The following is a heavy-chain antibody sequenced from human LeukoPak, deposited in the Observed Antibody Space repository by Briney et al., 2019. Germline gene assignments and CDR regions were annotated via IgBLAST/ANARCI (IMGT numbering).Heavy chain of an antibody. D-gene: IGHD6-19*01. Sequence: AGGSLRLSCAASGFTFSSYWMSWVRQAPGKGLEWVANIKQDGSEKYYVDSVKGRFTISRDNAKNSLYLQMNSLRAEDTAVYYCAKDFPHAAVAGQFDPWGQGTLVTVSS. CDR1: GFTFSSYW. CDR3: AKDFPHAAVAGQFDP. J-gene: IGHJ5*02. V-gene: IGHV3-7*01. CDR2: IKQDGSEK.